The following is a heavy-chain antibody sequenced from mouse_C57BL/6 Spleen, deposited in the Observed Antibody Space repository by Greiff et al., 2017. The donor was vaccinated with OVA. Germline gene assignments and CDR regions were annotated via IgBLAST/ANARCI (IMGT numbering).Heavy chain of an antibody. J-gene: IGHJ4*01. CDR2: INPYNGGT. V-gene: IGHV1-19*01. CDR1: GYTFTDYY. CDR3: ARGAQADCWAMDY. Sequence: EVKLQESGPVLVKPGASVKMSCKASGYTFTDYYMNWVKQSHGKSLEWIGVINPYNGGTSYNQKFKGKATLTVDKSSSTAYMELNSLTSEDSAVYYCARGAQADCWAMDYWGQGTSVTVSS. D-gene: IGHD3-2*02.